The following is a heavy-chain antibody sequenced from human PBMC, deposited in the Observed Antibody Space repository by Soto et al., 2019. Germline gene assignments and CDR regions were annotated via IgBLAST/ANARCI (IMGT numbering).Heavy chain of an antibody. D-gene: IGHD6-19*01. J-gene: IGHJ3*02. CDR1: GDSVPSNSAA. CDR2: TYYRSKWYN. Sequence: SQTLSLTCAISGDSVPSNSAAWNWIRQSPSRGLEWLGRTYYRSKWYNDYAVSVKSRITINPDTSKNQFSLQLNSVTPEDTAVYYCARAEVGIAVAGPPAFDIWGQGTMVTVSS. V-gene: IGHV6-1*01. CDR3: ARAEVGIAVAGPPAFDI.